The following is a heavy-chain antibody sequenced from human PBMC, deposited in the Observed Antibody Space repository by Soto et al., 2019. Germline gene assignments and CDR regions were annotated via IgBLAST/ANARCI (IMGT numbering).Heavy chain of an antibody. D-gene: IGHD3-22*01. V-gene: IGHV4-59*01. Sequence: SETLSLTCTVSGGSISSYYWSWIRQPPGKGLEWIGYIYYSGSTNYNPSLKSRVTISVDTSKNQFSLKLSSVTAADTAVYYCARADDSSGYYYPFDYWGQGTLVTVSS. CDR2: IYYSGST. CDR3: ARADDSSGYYYPFDY. J-gene: IGHJ4*02. CDR1: GGSISSYY.